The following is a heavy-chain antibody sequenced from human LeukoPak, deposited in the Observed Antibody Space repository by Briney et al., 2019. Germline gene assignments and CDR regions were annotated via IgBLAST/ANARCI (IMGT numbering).Heavy chain of an antibody. J-gene: IGHJ4*02. Sequence: GASVKVSCKASGGTFSSYAISWVRQAPGQGLEWMGGIIPIFGTANYAQKFQGRVTITADESTSTAYMELSSLRSEDTAVYYCARGDTADPYYFDYWGREPWSPSPQ. CDR2: IIPIFGTA. D-gene: IGHD5-18*01. CDR3: ARGDTADPYYFDY. CDR1: GGTFSSYA. V-gene: IGHV1-69*13.